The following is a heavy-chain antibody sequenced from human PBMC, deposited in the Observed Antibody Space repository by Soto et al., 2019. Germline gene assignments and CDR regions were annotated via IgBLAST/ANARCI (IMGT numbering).Heavy chain of an antibody. D-gene: IGHD3-16*01. CDR3: ARDGGTGITH. CDR1: GGSMSSYY. Sequence: SETLPLTGTGSGGSMSSYYWSWIRQPPGKGLEWIGYIYYSGSTNYNPSLKSRVTISVDTSKNQFSLKLSSVTAADTAVYYCARDGGTGITHWGQGTLVTVSS. CDR2: IYYSGST. V-gene: IGHV4-59*01. J-gene: IGHJ4*02.